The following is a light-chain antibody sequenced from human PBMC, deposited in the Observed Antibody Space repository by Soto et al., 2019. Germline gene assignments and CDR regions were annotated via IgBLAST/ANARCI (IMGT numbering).Light chain of an antibody. CDR3: QSHDSSLSAFYV. CDR1: SSNIGAGYD. J-gene: IGLJ1*01. V-gene: IGLV1-40*01. Sequence: QAVVTQPPSVSGAPGQRVTISCTGSSSNIGAGYDVHWYQQLPGTAPKLLIYGNSNRPSGVPDRFSGSKSGTSASLAITGLQAEDEADYYCQSHDSSLSAFYVFGTGTKVTVL. CDR2: GNS.